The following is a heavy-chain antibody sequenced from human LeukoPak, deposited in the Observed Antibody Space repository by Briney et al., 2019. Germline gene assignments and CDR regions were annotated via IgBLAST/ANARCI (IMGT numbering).Heavy chain of an antibody. V-gene: IGHV1-18*01. CDR3: VISIAAAGTDY. Sequence: GASVKVSCKASGYTFTSYGISWVRQAPGQGLEWMGWISAYNGNTNYAQKLQGRVTMTTDTSTSTAFMELRSLRSDDTAVYYCVISIAAAGTDYWGQGTLVTVSS. J-gene: IGHJ4*02. CDR1: GYTFTSYG. CDR2: ISAYNGNT. D-gene: IGHD6-13*01.